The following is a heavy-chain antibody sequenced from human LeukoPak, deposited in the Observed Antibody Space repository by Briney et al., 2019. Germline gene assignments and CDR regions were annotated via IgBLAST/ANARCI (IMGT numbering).Heavy chain of an antibody. D-gene: IGHD2-2*01. V-gene: IGHV1-18*01. CDR2: ISAYNGNT. J-gene: IGHJ5*02. CDR3: ADCSSTSCYWFDP. CDR1: GYTFTSYG. Sequence: ASVKVSCKASGYTFTSYGISWARQAPGQGLEWMGWISAYNGNTSYAQKLQGRVTMTTDTSTSTAYMELRSLRSDDTAVYYCADCSSTSCYWFDPWGQGTLVTVSS.